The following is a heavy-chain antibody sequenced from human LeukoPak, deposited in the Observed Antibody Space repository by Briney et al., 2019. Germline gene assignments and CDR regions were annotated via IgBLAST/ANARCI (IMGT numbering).Heavy chain of an antibody. CDR3: ARGGYYAMDV. CDR1: GFTFSNFD. CDR2: ISHDGSNK. J-gene: IGHJ6*02. Sequence: RGSLRLSCAASGFTFSNFDMHWVRQAPGEGLEWVAVISHDGSNKFYVDSVKGRFTISRDNSQNTLYLQMNRLRGEDTAVYYCARGGYYAMDVWGQGTTVTVSS. V-gene: IGHV3-30*03.